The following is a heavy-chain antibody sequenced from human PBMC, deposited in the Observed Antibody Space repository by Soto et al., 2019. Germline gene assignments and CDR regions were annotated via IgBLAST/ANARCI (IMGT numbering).Heavy chain of an antibody. CDR1: GFTFSGSA. CDR2: IRNKANTYAT. V-gene: IGHV3-73*01. CDR3: SSFMVGATPY. J-gene: IGHJ4*02. D-gene: IGHD1-26*01. Sequence: KVSCAASGFTFSGSAMHWVRQAAGKGLEWVGRIRNKANTYATAYAASVKGRFTISRDDSKNTAYLQMNSLKTEDTAVYYCSSFMVGATPYWGQGTLVTVSS.